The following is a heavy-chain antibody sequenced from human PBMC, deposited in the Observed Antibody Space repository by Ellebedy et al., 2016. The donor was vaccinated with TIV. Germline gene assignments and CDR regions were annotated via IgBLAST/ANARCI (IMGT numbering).Heavy chain of an antibody. J-gene: IGHJ4*02. CDR3: VRYEGYELAGIDY. D-gene: IGHD1-1*01. V-gene: IGHV5-51*01. Sequence: KVSCKTSGYSFASYWIGWLLQMPGKGLEWMGPIFLRDAVTTYSPSFQGQVTISTDKSINTAYLQWGSLKASDTAMYYCVRYEGYELAGIDYWGQGTLVTVSS. CDR1: GYSFASYW. CDR2: IFLRDAVT.